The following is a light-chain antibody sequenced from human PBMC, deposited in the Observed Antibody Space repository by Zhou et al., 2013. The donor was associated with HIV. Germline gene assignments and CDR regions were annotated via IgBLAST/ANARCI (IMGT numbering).Light chain of an antibody. V-gene: IGLV3-21*02. J-gene: IGLJ3*02. CDR1: NIGSKR. CDR3: QVWDSSSDWV. CDR2: EDN. Sequence: SYELTQPSSVSVAPGQTARITCGGNNIGSKRVHWYQQKPGQAPVLVVYEDNDRPSGIPERFSGSNSGNTATLTIRRVEVGDEADYYCQVWDSSSDWVFGGGTKLTVL.